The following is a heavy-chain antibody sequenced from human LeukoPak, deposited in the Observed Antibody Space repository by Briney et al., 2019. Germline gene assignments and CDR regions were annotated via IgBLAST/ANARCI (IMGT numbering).Heavy chain of an antibody. CDR2: INPNSGET. CDR1: GYTFTDYY. V-gene: IGHV1-2*02. J-gene: IGHJ4*02. D-gene: IGHD4-11*01. Sequence: GASVKVSFKTSGYTFTDYYIHWVRPAPGQGREWMGWINPNSGETNSAQKFQGRVTMTGDTSISTAYMELNRVASDDTAVYYCARDRDYSNTERGFDYWGQGTLVTVSS. CDR3: ARDRDYSNTERGFDY.